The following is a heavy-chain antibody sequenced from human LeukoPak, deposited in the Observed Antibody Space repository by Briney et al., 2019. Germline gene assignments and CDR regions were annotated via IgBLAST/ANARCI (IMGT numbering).Heavy chain of an antibody. CDR2: ISSSSSYI. V-gene: IGHV3-21*01. CDR3: ARVGGSGSYYNPRIDY. J-gene: IGHJ4*02. CDR1: GFTFSSYS. D-gene: IGHD3-10*01. Sequence: GGSLRLSCAASGFTFSSYSMNWVRQAPGKGLEWVSSISSSSSYIYYADSVKGRFTISRDNAKNSLYLQMNSLRAEDTAVYYCARVGGSGSYYNPRIDYWGQGTLVTVSS.